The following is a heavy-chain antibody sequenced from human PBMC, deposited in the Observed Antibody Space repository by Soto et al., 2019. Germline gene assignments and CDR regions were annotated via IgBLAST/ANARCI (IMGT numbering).Heavy chain of an antibody. Sequence: GGSLRLSCAASGFTFSSYSMNWVRQAPGKGLEWVSYISSSSSTIYYADSVKGRFTISRDNAKNSLYLQMNSLRAEDTAVYYCARDLKDRLLWFGELKNWFDPWGQGTLVTVSS. CDR2: ISSSSSTI. V-gene: IGHV3-48*01. CDR3: ARDLKDRLLWFGELKNWFDP. D-gene: IGHD3-10*01. CDR1: GFTFSSYS. J-gene: IGHJ5*02.